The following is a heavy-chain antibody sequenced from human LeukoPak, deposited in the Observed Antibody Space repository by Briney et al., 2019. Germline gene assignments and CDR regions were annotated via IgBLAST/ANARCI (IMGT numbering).Heavy chain of an antibody. Sequence: GASVKVSCKASGYTFTSYGISWVRQAPGQGLEWMGWMNPNSGNTGYAQKFQGRVTITRNTSISTAYMELSSLRSEDTAVYYCARSSTGTTKGVWYNWFDPWGQGTLVTVSS. V-gene: IGHV1-8*03. D-gene: IGHD1-1*01. CDR1: GYTFTSYG. J-gene: IGHJ5*02. CDR2: MNPNSGNT. CDR3: ARSSTGTTKGVWYNWFDP.